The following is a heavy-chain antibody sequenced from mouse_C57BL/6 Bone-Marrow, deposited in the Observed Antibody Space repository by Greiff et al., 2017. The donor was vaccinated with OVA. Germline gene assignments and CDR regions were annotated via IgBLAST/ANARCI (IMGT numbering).Heavy chain of an antibody. CDR1: GYTFTNYW. J-gene: IGHJ2*02. D-gene: IGHD1-1*01. CDR3: AHYGIRLYLHY. V-gene: IGHV1-59*01. Sequence: VQLQQPGAELVRPGTSVKLSCKASGYTFTNYWMHWVKQRPGQGLEWIGVIAPSDSYINYNQKFKGRATLTVDTSSSTAYMHLSSLTSEDSAVYSCAHYGIRLYLHYGCWGTCITVSA. CDR2: IAPSDSYI.